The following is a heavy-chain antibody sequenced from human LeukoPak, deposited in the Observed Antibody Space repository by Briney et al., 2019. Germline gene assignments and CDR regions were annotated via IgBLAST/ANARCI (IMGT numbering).Heavy chain of an antibody. CDR1: GGSISSGGYY. CDR3: ARDGPTTVVTPVVLVDY. J-gene: IGHJ4*02. V-gene: IGHV4-30-2*01. D-gene: IGHD4-23*01. Sequence: SQTLSLTCTVSGGSISSGGYYWSWIRQPPGKGLEWIGYIYHSGSTYYNPSLKSRVTISVDTSKNQFSLKLSSVTAADTAVYYCARDGPTTVVTPVVLVDYWGQGTLVTVSS. CDR2: IYHSGST.